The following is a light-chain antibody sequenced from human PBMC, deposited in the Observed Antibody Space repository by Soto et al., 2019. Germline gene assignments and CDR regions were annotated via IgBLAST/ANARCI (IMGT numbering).Light chain of an antibody. J-gene: IGKJ1*01. Sequence: DIQMTQSPSTLSVSEGDRVTITCRASQSITTWLAWYQQKAGKAPKLLIYDASSLESGVPSRFSGSGSGTEFTLTISSLQPDDVGTCFGQQYHSYSQAWACGQGTNVEIK. V-gene: IGKV1-5*01. CDR1: QSITTW. CDR2: DAS. CDR3: QQYHSYSQAWA.